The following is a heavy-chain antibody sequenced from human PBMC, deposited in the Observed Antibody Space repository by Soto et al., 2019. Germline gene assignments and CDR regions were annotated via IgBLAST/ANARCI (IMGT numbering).Heavy chain of an antibody. J-gene: IGHJ4*02. CDR2: VYYTGST. CDR1: GDSISTFY. Sequence: SETLSLTCTVSGDSISTFYWGWMRQSPGKELEWIGYVYYTGSTNYNPSLKSRVTISVDRSKNQFSLKLTSANTADTAVYYCARGRTVRNYADDSSDYFYFFDYWGQGTQVTVS. V-gene: IGHV4-59*01. CDR3: ARGRTVRNYADDSSDYFYFFDY. D-gene: IGHD3-22*01.